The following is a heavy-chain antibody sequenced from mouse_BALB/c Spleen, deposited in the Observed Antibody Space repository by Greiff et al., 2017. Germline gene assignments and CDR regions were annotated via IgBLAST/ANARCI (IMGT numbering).Heavy chain of an antibody. CDR1: GFNIKDTY. Sequence: DVQLVESGAELVKPGASVKLSCTASGFNIKDTYMHWVKQRPEQGLEWIGRIDPANGNTKYDPKFQGKATITADTSSNTAYLQLSSLTSEDTAVYYCASDYYPFAYWGQGTLVTVSA. CDR2: IDPANGNT. J-gene: IGHJ3*01. CDR3: ASDYYPFAY. D-gene: IGHD1-1*01. V-gene: IGHV14-3*02.